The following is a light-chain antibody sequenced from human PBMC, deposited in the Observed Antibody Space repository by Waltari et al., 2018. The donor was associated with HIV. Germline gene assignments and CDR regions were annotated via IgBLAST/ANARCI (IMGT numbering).Light chain of an antibody. J-gene: IGLJ2*01. CDR1: TSNIGSNY. CDR2: MND. Sequence: QSVVTQPPSASGTLGQRVTISCSGGTSNIGSNYVYWYQHLPGTPPKLLIYMNDQRPSGVPDRISGSKSGTSASLAISGLRSEDEADYYCASWDDSLGGYWIFGGGTNLTVL. CDR3: ASWDDSLGGYWI. V-gene: IGLV1-47*01.